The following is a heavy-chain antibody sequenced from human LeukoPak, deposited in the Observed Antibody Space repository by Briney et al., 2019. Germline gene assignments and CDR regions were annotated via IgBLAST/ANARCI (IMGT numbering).Heavy chain of an antibody. D-gene: IGHD3-10*01. CDR1: GFTFSSYW. CDR3: AKVSGGSGSYYNLAFDY. J-gene: IGHJ4*02. Sequence: GGSLRLSCEASGFTFSSYWMSWVRQAPGKGLEWVSAISGSGGSTYYADSVKGRFTISRDNSKNTLYLQMNSLRAEDTAVYYCAKVSGGSGSYYNLAFDYWGQGTLVTVSS. V-gene: IGHV3-23*01. CDR2: ISGSGGST.